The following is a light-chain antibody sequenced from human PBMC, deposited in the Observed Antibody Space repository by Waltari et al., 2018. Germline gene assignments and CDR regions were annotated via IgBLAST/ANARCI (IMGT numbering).Light chain of an antibody. CDR2: WAS. J-gene: IGKJ4*01. CDR1: QSLLYSSNNKNY. Sequence: DIVMTQFPDSLAVSLGERATIDCTSSQSLLYSSNNKNYLAWYQQKPGQPPKLLIYWASTRESGVPDRFSGSGSVTDFTLTIGSLQAEDVAVYFCQQYYTSPLTFGGGTKVEIK. V-gene: IGKV4-1*01. CDR3: QQYYTSPLT.